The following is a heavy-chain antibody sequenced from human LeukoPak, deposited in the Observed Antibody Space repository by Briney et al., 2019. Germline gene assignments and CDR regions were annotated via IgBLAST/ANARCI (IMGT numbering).Heavy chain of an antibody. CDR3: ATLSRAVVPAAISYNWFDP. V-gene: IGHV1-24*01. CDR1: GYTLTELS. CDR2: FDPEDGET. J-gene: IGHJ5*02. Sequence: GASVKLSCKVFGYTLTELSMHWVRQVPGKGLEWMGGFDPEDGETIYAQKFQGRVTMTEDTSTDTAYMELSSLRSEDTAVYYCATLSRAVVPAAISYNWFDPWGQGTLVTVSS. D-gene: IGHD2-2*02.